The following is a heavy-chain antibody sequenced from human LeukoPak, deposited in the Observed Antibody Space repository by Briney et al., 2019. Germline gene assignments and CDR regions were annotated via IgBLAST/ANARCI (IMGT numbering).Heavy chain of an antibody. CDR3: ARDSGVWGSYRTSAFDI. J-gene: IGHJ3*02. CDR1: GGTFSSYA. Sequence: APVKVSCKASGGTFSSYAISWVRQAPGQGLEWMGGIIPIFGTANYAQKFQGRVTITTDESTSTAYMELSSLRSEDTAVYYCARDSGVWGSYRTSAFDIWGQGTMVTVSS. CDR2: IIPIFGTA. D-gene: IGHD3-16*02. V-gene: IGHV1-69*05.